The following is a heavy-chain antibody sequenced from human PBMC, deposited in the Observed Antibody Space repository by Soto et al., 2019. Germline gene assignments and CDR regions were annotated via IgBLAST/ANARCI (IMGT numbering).Heavy chain of an antibody. CDR1: GGSISSGDYY. Sequence: QVQVQESGPGLVKPSQTLSLTCTVSGGSISSGDYYWSWIRQPPGKGLEWIGYIYHSWSTYYNPSLKSRVTMSLDTSKNQFSLKLSSVTAADTAVYYCARDTPTYYYDSSGYHRAFDIWGQGTMVTVSS. D-gene: IGHD3-22*01. V-gene: IGHV4-30-4*01. CDR2: IYHSWST. CDR3: ARDTPTYYYDSSGYHRAFDI. J-gene: IGHJ3*02.